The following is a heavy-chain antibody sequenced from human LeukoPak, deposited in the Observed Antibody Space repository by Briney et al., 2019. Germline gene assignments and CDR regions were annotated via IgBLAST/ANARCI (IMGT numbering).Heavy chain of an antibody. CDR3: ARTYYDFWSGYYYYYMDV. J-gene: IGHJ6*03. CDR1: GGSISRSSHY. Sequence: PSETLSLTCTVSGGSISRSSHYWGWIRQPPGKGLEWIGSIHYSGNTYHNPPLKSRVTISVDTSKNQFSLKLSSVTAADTAVYYCARTYYDFWSGYYYYYMDVWGKGTTVTVSS. D-gene: IGHD3-3*01. V-gene: IGHV4-39*07. CDR2: IHYSGNT.